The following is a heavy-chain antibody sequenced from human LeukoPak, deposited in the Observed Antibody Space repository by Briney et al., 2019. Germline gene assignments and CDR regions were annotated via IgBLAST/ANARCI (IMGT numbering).Heavy chain of an antibody. V-gene: IGHV3-49*04. J-gene: IGHJ6*03. CDR3: TRVRLGDRYYYYYYMDV. CDR1: GFTFSNYE. Sequence: GGSLRLSCAASGFTFSNYEMNWVRQAPGKGLEWVGFIRSKAYGGTTEYAASVKGRFTISRDDSKSIAYLQMNSLKTEDTAVYYCTRVRLGDRYYYYYYMDVWGKGTTVTISS. CDR2: IRSKAYGGTT. D-gene: IGHD4-17*01.